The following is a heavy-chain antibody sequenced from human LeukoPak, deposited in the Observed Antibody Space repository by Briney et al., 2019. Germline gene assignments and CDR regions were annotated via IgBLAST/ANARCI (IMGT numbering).Heavy chain of an antibody. V-gene: IGHV1-18*01. J-gene: IGHJ6*02. D-gene: IGHD3-3*01. CDR3: AREGRVLIPPHEYYGMDV. CDR2: ISAYNRDT. CDR1: GYSFANYG. Sequence: GASVKVSCKASGYSFANYGISWVRQAPGQGLEWLAWISAYNRDTNFDQKFQDGVTLTTDRSTSTAYMELRSLRSDDTAVYYCAREGRVLIPPHEYYGMDVWGQGTTVIVSS.